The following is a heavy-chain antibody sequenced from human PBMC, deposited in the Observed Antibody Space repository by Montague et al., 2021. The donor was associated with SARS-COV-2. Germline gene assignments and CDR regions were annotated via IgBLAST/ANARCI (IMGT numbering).Heavy chain of an antibody. Sequence: SETLSLTCTVSGDSISSSRYFWSWLRQPPGKGLDWIGSISCSGSTYYNPSLRIPVTISVYTSKDQISLKLSSVTAADTAVYYCASPSSGWWYYFDYWGQGTLVTASS. J-gene: IGHJ4*02. D-gene: IGHD3-22*01. CDR2: ISCSGST. V-gene: IGHV4-39*01. CDR3: ASPSSGWWYYFDY. CDR1: GDSISSSRYF.